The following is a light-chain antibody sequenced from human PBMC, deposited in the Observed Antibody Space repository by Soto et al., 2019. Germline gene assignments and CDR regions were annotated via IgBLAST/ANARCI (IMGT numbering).Light chain of an antibody. V-gene: IGKV3-20*01. J-gene: IGKJ5*01. CDR3: QQYSTSPT. CDR1: PSVTNY. CDR2: GAS. Sequence: MVLTQSPATLSLSPGERATLWCRASPSVTNYLAWYQQKPGPPPRLLIYGASSRATGIPDRFSGSGSGTDFTLTISRLEPEDFAVYYCQQYSTSPTFGEGTRLENK.